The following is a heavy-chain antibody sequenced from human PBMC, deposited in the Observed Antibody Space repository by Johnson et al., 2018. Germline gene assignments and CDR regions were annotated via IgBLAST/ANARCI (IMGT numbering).Heavy chain of an antibody. CDR1: GFTFSSYA. Sequence: QVQLVESGGGVVQPGRSLRLSCAASGFTFSSYAMHWVRQAPGKGLEWVAVISYDGSNKYYADSVKGRFTISRDNSKNTLYLQMNSLRAEDTAVYYCARGPGGEDDAFDIWGQGTMVTVSS. CDR3: ARGPGGEDDAFDI. J-gene: IGHJ3*02. CDR2: ISYDGSNK. D-gene: IGHD3-16*01. V-gene: IGHV3-30-3*01.